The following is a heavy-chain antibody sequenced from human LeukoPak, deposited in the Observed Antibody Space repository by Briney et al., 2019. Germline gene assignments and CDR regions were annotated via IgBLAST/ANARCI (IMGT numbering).Heavy chain of an antibody. CDR1: GFSFSSYG. CDR2: IWYDGSNK. Sequence: GRSLRLSCAASGFSFSSYGMHWVRQAPGKGLEWVAVIWYDGSNKYYADSVKGRFTISRDNSKNTLYLQMNSLRAEDTAVYYCARAEGYYDSSGNDAFDIWGQGTMVTVSS. D-gene: IGHD3-22*01. CDR3: ARAEGYYDSSGNDAFDI. J-gene: IGHJ3*02. V-gene: IGHV3-33*01.